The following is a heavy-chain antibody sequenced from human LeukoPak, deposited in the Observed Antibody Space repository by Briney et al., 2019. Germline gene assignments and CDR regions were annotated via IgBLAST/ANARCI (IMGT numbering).Heavy chain of an antibody. V-gene: IGHV3-11*06. CDR2: ISGSSTYT. Sequence: GGSLRLSCAASGFTFSDYYMSWIRQAPGKGLEWVSYISGSSTYTKYADSVQGRFTISRDNAQNSLYLQMNSLRAEDTAVYYCARRYRVGAFDMGAFDIWGQGTLVTVSS. CDR1: GFTFSDYY. D-gene: IGHD1-26*01. CDR3: ARRYRVGAFDMGAFDI. J-gene: IGHJ3*02.